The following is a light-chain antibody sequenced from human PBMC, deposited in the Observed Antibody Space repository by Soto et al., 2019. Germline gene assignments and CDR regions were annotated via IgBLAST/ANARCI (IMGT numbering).Light chain of an antibody. V-gene: IGKV3D-11*02. CDR1: QSVSSSY. Sequence: SGVTVSLPGGESATXSCRASQSVSSSYLAWYQQKPGQAPRLLIYDASNRATDIPARFGGNRTGTDFTLTIPTLEAEAFADYYCEEPTKLLGRFGPGP. CDR3: EEPTKLLGR. CDR2: DAS. J-gene: IGKJ3*01.